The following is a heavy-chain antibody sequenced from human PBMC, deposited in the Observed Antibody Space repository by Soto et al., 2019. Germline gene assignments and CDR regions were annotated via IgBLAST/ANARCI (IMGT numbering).Heavy chain of an antibody. CDR1: GGSISSGGYY. D-gene: IGHD2-2*01. V-gene: IGHV4-31*03. Sequence: SETLSLTCTVSGGSISSGGYYWSWIRQHPGKGLEWIGYIYYSGSTYYNPSLKSRVTISVDTSKNQFSLKLSSVTAAATAVYYCARGGQYQLLPDYFDYWGQGTLVTXSS. CDR2: IYYSGST. CDR3: ARGGQYQLLPDYFDY. J-gene: IGHJ4*02.